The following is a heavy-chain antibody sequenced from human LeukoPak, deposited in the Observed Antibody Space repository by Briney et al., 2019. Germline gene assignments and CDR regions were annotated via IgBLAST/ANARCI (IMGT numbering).Heavy chain of an antibody. CDR1: GFTFNRYA. CDR2: ISGSGENT. V-gene: IGHV3-23*01. D-gene: IGHD6-13*01. Sequence: PGGSLRLSCAASGFTFNRYALSWVRQAPGKGLEWVSAISGSGENTYYADSMKGRFTISRDNSKNTLYLQMNSLRAEDTAVYYCAKDLEIAASGIFFDYWGQGTLVTVSS. J-gene: IGHJ4*02. CDR3: AKDLEIAASGIFFDY.